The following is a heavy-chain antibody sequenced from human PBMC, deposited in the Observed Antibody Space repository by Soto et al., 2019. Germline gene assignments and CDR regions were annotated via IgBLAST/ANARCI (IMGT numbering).Heavy chain of an antibody. CDR3: RTLDGLATISYYFDY. CDR1: GGSVSSSSYC. CDR2: VYYSGST. V-gene: IGHV4-39*01. Sequence: SETQCLTYTASGGSVSSSSYCWGRVRQPPGKGLEWIGSVYYSGSTYYNPSLESRVTISVDKSKNQFSLKLMSLSAADTAVYYCRTLDGLATISYYFDYWGQGALVTVSS. J-gene: IGHJ4*02. D-gene: IGHD6-6*01.